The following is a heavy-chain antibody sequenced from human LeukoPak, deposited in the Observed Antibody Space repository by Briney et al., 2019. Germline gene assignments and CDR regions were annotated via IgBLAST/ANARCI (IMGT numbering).Heavy chain of an antibody. CDR3: AKGLSSSGYYYYHMDV. D-gene: IGHD6-6*01. J-gene: IGHJ6*03. V-gene: IGHV3-23*01. CDR1: GFTFSNYA. CDR2: ISGSGGST. Sequence: GGSLRLSCAASGFTFSNYAMNWVRQAPGKGLEWVSAISGSGGSTYYADSVKGRFTISRDNSKNTLYLHMNSLRAEDTAVYSCAKGLSSSGYYYYHMDVWGKGTTVTVSS.